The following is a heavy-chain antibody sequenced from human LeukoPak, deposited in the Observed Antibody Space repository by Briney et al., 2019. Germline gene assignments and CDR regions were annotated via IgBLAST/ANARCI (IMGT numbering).Heavy chain of an antibody. J-gene: IGHJ4*02. Sequence: GGSLRLSCEASGFTLRDYGMNWVRQAPGKGLEWISFISGSRSLIYYADSVRGRFTISRDNAKNSLFLQMTSLTTEDTGVFYCARQFRAKYNPLDHWGQGTLVTVSS. V-gene: IGHV3-48*04. CDR2: ISGSRSLI. CDR1: GFTLRDYG. D-gene: IGHD1-1*01. CDR3: ARQFRAKYNPLDH.